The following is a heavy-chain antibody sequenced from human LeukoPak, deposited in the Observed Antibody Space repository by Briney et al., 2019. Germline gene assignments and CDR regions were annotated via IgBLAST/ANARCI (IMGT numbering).Heavy chain of an antibody. Sequence: GGSLRLSCSASGFTFRDYAMHWVRQAPGKGLEWVAVISFDGSNNDYADSVKGRFTISRDNSKKTLYLQMDTLRAEDTAVYYCAKNDYGKYHFDYWGQGTLVTVSS. CDR1: GFTFRDYA. D-gene: IGHD4-17*01. V-gene: IGHV3-30-3*01. CDR2: ISFDGSNN. J-gene: IGHJ4*02. CDR3: AKNDYGKYHFDY.